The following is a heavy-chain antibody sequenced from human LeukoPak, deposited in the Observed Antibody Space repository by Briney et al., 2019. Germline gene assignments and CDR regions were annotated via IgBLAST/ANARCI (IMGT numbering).Heavy chain of an antibody. D-gene: IGHD1-20*01. CDR3: ARAGPPGRAYNWKGPYYYYGMDV. J-gene: IGHJ6*02. CDR1: GYTFTSYY. CDR2: IIPIFGTA. V-gene: IGHV1-69*13. Sequence: ASVKVSCKASGYTFTSYYMHWVRQAPGQGLEWMGGIIPIFGTANYAQKFQGRVTITADESTSTAYMELSSLRSEDTAVYYCARAGPPGRAYNWKGPYYYYGMDVWGQGTTVTVSS.